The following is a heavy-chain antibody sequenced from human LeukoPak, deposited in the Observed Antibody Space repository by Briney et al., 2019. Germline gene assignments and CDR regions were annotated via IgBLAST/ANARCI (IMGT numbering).Heavy chain of an antibody. V-gene: IGHV4-61*02. CDR3: ARDQALGYGWPTVLAIDI. CDR1: GGSISSSSYY. Sequence: SETLSLTCTVSGGSISSSSYYWGWIRQPPGKGLEWIGRIHTSGTTNYNPSLKSRVTMSIDTSKNQLSLNLSSVTAADTAVYYCARDQALGYGWPTVLAIDIWGQGTMVTVSS. CDR2: IHTSGTT. J-gene: IGHJ3*02. D-gene: IGHD6-19*01.